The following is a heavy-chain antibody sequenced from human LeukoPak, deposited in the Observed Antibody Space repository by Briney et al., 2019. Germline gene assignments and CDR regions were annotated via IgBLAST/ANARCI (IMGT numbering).Heavy chain of an antibody. V-gene: IGHV3-33*06. CDR2: IWHDGSKK. CDR3: AKTIKLKYSNYCDY. D-gene: IGHD6-6*01. CDR1: GFTLSSYG. J-gene: IGHJ4*02. Sequence: PGGSLRLSCAASGFTLSSYGFHWVRQAPGKGLEWVAIIWHDGSKKYYADSVKGRFAISRDSSKNTVFLQMNSLRAEDTAVYYCAKTIKLKYSNYCDYWGQGTLVTVSS.